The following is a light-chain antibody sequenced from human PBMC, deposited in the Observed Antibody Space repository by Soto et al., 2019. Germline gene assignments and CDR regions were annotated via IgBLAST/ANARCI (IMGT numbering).Light chain of an antibody. J-gene: IGKJ1*01. CDR1: PSVSSN. CDR2: GAS. CDR3: QQYNNWPRT. Sequence: EIVMTQSPAPLSVSPGERATLSCRASPSVSSNLAWYQQKPGQAPRLLIYGASTRATGIPARFSGSGSGTEFTLTISSLQSEDFAVSYGQQYNNWPRTFGQGTKVEIK. V-gene: IGKV3-15*01.